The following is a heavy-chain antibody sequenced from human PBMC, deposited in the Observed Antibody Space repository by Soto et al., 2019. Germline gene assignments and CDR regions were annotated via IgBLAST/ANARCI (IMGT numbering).Heavy chain of an antibody. CDR3: ARRDPYYYYGMDV. Sequence: GGSLRLSCAASGFTFSSYDMHWVRQATGKGLEWVSAIGTAGDTYYPGSVKGRFTISRENAKNSLYLQMNSLRAEDTAVYYCARRDPYYYYGMDVWGQGTTVTVSS. J-gene: IGHJ6*02. CDR2: IGTAGDT. V-gene: IGHV3-13*01. CDR1: GFTFSSYD.